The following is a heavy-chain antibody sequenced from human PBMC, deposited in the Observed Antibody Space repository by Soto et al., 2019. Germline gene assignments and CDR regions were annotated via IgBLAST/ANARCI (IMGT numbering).Heavy chain of an antibody. CDR3: ASETSSSSSLFVP. CDR1: GYTFTGYY. V-gene: IGHV1-2*02. Sequence: ASVKVSCKASGYTFTGYYMHWVRQAPGQGLEWMGWINPNSGGTNYAQKFQGRVTMTRDTSISAAYMELSRLRSDDTAVYYCASETSSSSSLFVPWGQGTLVTVSS. J-gene: IGHJ5*02. D-gene: IGHD6-6*01. CDR2: INPNSGGT.